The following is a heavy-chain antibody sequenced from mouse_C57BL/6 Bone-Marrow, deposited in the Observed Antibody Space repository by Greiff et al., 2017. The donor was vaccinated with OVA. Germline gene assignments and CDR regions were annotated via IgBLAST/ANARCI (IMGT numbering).Heavy chain of an antibody. V-gene: IGHV1-62-2*01. D-gene: IGHD2-5*01. Sequence: QVQLKESGAELVKPGASVKLSCKASGYTFTEYTIHWVKQRSGQGLEWIGWFYPGSGSIKYNEKFKDKATLTADKSSSTVYMELSRLTSEDSAVYFCARHEEGTYYSNSGFAYWGQGTLVTVSA. CDR1: GYTFTEYT. CDR2: FYPGSGSI. CDR3: ARHEEGTYYSNSGFAY. J-gene: IGHJ3*01.